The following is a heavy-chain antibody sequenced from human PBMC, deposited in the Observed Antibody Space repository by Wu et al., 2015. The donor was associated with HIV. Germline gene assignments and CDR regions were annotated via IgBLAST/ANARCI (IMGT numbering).Heavy chain of an antibody. D-gene: IGHD3-3*01. V-gene: IGHV1-18*01. J-gene: IGHJ4*02. CDR3: ARDVGPGNWDTIFGVVIIPDY. Sequence: QVQLVQSGAEVKKPGASVKVSCKASGYTFTSYGISWVRQAPGQGLEWMGWISAYNGNTNYAQKLQGRVTMTTDTSTSTAYMELRSLRSDDTAVYYCARDVGPGNWDTIFGVVIIPDYWGQGTLVTVSS. CDR1: GYTFTSYG. CDR2: ISAYNGNT.